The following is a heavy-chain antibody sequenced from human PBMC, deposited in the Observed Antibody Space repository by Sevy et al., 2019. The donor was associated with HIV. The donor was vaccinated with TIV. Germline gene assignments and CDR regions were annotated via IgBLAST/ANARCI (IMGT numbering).Heavy chain of an antibody. CDR3: AREGCTKPHDC. CDR1: GFTFSKYS. D-gene: IGHD2-8*01. CDR2: LSFGCGRI. Sequence: GGSLRLSCAASGFTFSKYSMSWVRQAPGKGLEWVSTLSFGCGRINYADSVKGRFTISRDDSKNTLYLQMNSLRADDTAVYYCAREGCTKPHDCWGQGTLVTVSS. V-gene: IGHV3-23*01. J-gene: IGHJ4*02.